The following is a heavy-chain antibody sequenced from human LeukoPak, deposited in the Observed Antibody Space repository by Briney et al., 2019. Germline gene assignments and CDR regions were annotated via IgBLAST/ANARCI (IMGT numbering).Heavy chain of an antibody. Sequence: GDSVKVSCKVSGGTFSSYTISWVRQAHGQGLEWMGRTITILGIANYAQKFQSRVTITADKTTSTAYMELSSLRSEDTAVYYCARDGEDIVVVPAAIRYYYYMDVWGKGTTVTVSS. CDR2: TITILGIA. V-gene: IGHV1-69*04. D-gene: IGHD2-2*01. J-gene: IGHJ6*03. CDR3: ARDGEDIVVVPAAIRYYYYMDV. CDR1: GGTFSSYT.